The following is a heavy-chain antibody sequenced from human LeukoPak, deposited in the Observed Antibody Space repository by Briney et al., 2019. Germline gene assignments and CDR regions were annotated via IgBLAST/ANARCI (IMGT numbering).Heavy chain of an antibody. CDR3: AKDSGSGSYSPVY. J-gene: IGHJ4*02. CDR2: ISWNSGSI. D-gene: IGHD3-10*01. Sequence: GGSLRLSCAASGFTFDDYAMHWVRQAPGKGLEWVSGISWNSGSIGYADSVKGRFTISRDNAKNSLYQQMNSLRAEDTALYYCAKDSGSGSYSPVYWGQGTLVTVSS. V-gene: IGHV3-9*01. CDR1: GFTFDDYA.